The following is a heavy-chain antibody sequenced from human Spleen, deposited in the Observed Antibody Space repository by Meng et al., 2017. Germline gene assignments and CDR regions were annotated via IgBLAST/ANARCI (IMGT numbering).Heavy chain of an antibody. V-gene: IGHV3-20*04. CDR2: INWNGGST. Sequence: GGSLRLSCVASGFDFSIYNMNWVRQAPGKGLEWVSGINWNGGSTGYADSVKGRFTISRDNAKNSLYLQMNSLRAEDTALYYCARDYHYYGSGSYLIPYDYWGQGTLVTVSS. CDR3: ARDYHYYGSGSYLIPYDY. CDR1: GFDFSIYN. J-gene: IGHJ4*02. D-gene: IGHD3-10*01.